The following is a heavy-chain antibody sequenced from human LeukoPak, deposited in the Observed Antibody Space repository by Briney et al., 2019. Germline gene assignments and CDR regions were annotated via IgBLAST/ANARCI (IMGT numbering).Heavy chain of an antibody. CDR3: ARVYYNSGWYGEGYHYYMDV. D-gene: IGHD6-19*01. V-gene: IGHV3-53*01. CDR2: IYNGGTT. J-gene: IGHJ6*03. CDR1: GFTVSSNY. Sequence: GGSLKLSCAASGFTVSSNYMSWVRQAPGKGLEWVSVIYNGGTTYYADSVKGRFTISRDNSKNTLYLQMNSLRAEDTAIYYCARVYYNSGWYGEGYHYYMDVWGKGTTVTVSS.